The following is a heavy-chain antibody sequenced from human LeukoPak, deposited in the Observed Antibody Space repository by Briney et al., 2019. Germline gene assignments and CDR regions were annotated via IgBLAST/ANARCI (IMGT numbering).Heavy chain of an antibody. Sequence: SETLSLTCTVSGGSISSSSYYWSWIRQPPGKGLEWIGEINHSGGTNYNPSLKSRVTISVDTSKNQFSLQLSSVTAADTAVHYCARHSSSSYFDYWGQGTLVTVSS. J-gene: IGHJ4*02. CDR1: GGSISSSSYY. V-gene: IGHV4-39*01. CDR3: ARHSSSSYFDY. D-gene: IGHD6-13*01. CDR2: INHSGGT.